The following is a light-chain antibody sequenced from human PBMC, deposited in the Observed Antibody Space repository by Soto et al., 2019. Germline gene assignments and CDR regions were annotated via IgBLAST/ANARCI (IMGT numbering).Light chain of an antibody. CDR2: GAS. CDR1: QSVSSSY. CDR3: QQYGSSPPWT. J-gene: IGKJ1*01. Sequence: EIVLTQSPGTLALSPGERATRSCRASQSVSSSYLAWYQQKPGQAPRLIIYGASSRATGIPDRFSGSGSGTDFTLTISRLEPEDFAVYYCQQYGSSPPWTFGQGTKVDIK. V-gene: IGKV3-20*01.